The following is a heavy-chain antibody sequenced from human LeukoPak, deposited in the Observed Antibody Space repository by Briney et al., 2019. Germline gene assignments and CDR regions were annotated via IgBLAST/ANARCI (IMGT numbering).Heavy chain of an antibody. CDR3: ARGSRWLLAFDI. V-gene: IGHV4-4*07. CDR2: IYTSGST. Sequence: SETLSLTCTVSGGSISSYYWSWIRQPAGKGLEWIGRIYTSGSTNYNPSLKSRVTMSVDTSKNQFSLKLSPVTAADTAVYYCARGSRWLLAFDIWGQGTMVTVSS. D-gene: IGHD6-19*01. J-gene: IGHJ3*02. CDR1: GGSISSYY.